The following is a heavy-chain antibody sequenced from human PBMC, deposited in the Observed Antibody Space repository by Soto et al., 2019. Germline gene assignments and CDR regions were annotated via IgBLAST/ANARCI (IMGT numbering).Heavy chain of an antibody. CDR3: ARGVTMVRGVIHTPYFDY. J-gene: IGHJ4*02. V-gene: IGHV4-31*03. CDR1: GGSISSGGYY. Sequence: QVQLQESGPGLVKPSQTLSLTCTVSGGSISSGGYYWSWIRQHPGKGLEWIGYIYYRGSTYYNPSLKRRVTKSVDTSKNQFSLKLSSVTAADTAVYYCARGVTMVRGVIHTPYFDYWGQGTLVTVSS. D-gene: IGHD3-10*01. CDR2: IYYRGST.